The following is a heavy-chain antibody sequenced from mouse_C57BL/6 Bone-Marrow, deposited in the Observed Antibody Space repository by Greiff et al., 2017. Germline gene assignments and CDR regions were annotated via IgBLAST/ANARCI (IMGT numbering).Heavy chain of an antibody. V-gene: IGHV1-50*01. Sequence: VQLQQPGAELVKPGASVKLSCKASGYTFTSYWMQWVKQRPGQGLEWIGEIDPSDSYTNYNQKFKGKATLTVDTSSSTAYMRLSSLTSEDSAVYYCATWGWFAYWGQGTLVTVSA. CDR3: ATWGWFAY. D-gene: IGHD4-1*01. CDR2: IDPSDSYT. J-gene: IGHJ3*01. CDR1: GYTFTSYW.